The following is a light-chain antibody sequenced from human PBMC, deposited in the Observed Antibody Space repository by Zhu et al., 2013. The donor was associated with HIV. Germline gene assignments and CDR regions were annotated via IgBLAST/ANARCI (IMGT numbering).Light chain of an antibody. Sequence: SYELTQPPSVSVSPGQTASLTCSGDRLGDRYASWYQQKPGQSPLLVIFEDNKRPSGIPERFSGSNSGNTATLTISGTQAMDEADYYCQAWDSSTYVFGTGTKVTVL. V-gene: IGLV3-1*01. CDR2: EDN. CDR1: RLGDRY. J-gene: IGLJ1*01. CDR3: QAWDSSTYV.